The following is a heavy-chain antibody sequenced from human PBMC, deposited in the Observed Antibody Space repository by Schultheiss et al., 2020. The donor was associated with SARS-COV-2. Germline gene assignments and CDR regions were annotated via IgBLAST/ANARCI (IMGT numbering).Heavy chain of an antibody. CDR2: INGGNGNT. CDR1: GYTFTSFA. D-gene: IGHD1-7*01. Sequence: ASVKVSCKASGYTFTSFAMHWVRQAPGQRLEWMGWINGGNGNTNYAQKLQGRVTMTTDTSTSTAYMELRSLRSDDTAVYYCARATGTTLGYYYYMDVWGKGTTVTVSS. J-gene: IGHJ6*03. CDR3: ARATGTTLGYYYYMDV. V-gene: IGHV1-3*01.